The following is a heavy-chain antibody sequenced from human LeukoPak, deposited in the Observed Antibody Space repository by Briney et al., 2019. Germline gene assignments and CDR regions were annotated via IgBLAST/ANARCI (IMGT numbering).Heavy chain of an antibody. J-gene: IGHJ6*03. CDR2: IIPMFGSA. Sequence: SVKVSCKASGGTFSSYAISWVRQAPGQGLEWMGGIIPMFGSANYAQKFQGRVTITADKSTSTAYMELSSLRYEDTAVYYCARGTNNYCPHMDVWGKGTTVTVSS. D-gene: IGHD2-2*01. CDR1: GGTFSSYA. CDR3: ARGTNNYCPHMDV. V-gene: IGHV1-69*06.